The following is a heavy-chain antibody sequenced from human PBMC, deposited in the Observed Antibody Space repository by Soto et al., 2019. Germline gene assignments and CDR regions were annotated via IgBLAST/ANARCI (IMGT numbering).Heavy chain of an antibody. CDR1: GFTFSSFG. J-gene: IGHJ6*02. Sequence: QVQLVESGGGVVQPGRSLRLSCAASGFTFSSFGMHWVRQAPGKGLEWVAVIWNDGKNKYFADSVKGRFTISRDNSNNTPDPEMNRPRGEDSAVYFCAKDPGAGGGLAPWGQGATVTVFS. D-gene: IGHD1-26*01. V-gene: IGHV3-33*06. CDR2: IWNDGKNK. CDR3: AKDPGAGGGLAP.